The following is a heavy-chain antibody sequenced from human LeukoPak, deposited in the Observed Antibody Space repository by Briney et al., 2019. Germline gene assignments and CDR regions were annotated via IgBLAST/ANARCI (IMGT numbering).Heavy chain of an antibody. CDR3: AKGPPDYYDSIGYMDV. J-gene: IGHJ6*03. CDR1: GFTFGHYA. CDR2: LYSGGST. Sequence: PGGSLRLSCAASGFTFGHYAMYWVRQTPEKGLEWVSVLYSGGSTYYADSVKGRFTISRDNSKNTLYLQMNSLRAEDTAVYYYAKGPPDYYDSIGYMDVWGKGTTVTVSS. V-gene: IGHV3-NL1*01. D-gene: IGHD3-22*01.